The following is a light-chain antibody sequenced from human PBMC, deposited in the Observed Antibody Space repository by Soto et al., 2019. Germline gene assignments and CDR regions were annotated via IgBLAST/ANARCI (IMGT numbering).Light chain of an antibody. Sequence: EIVLTQSPATLSLSVGERATISCGASQRIDSNYVAWYQQKPGLAPRLLIYDASSRASGIPDRFSGSGSGTDFTLTIIGLETVDFALYYCQQYDTSPPAVTFGGGTKVDIK. CDR3: QQYDTSPPAVT. J-gene: IGKJ4*01. CDR1: QRIDSNY. V-gene: IGKV3D-20*01. CDR2: DAS.